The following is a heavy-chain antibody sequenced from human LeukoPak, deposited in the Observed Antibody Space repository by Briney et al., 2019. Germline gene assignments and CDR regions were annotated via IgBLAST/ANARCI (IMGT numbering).Heavy chain of an antibody. J-gene: IGHJ6*03. CDR2: IYYSGST. CDR1: GGSISSSSYY. CDR3: ARVEEGYGSGRRENYYYYYMDV. V-gene: IGHV4-39*07. D-gene: IGHD3-10*01. Sequence: SETLSLTCTVSGGSISSSSYYWGWIRQPPGKGLEWIGSIYYSGSTYYNPSLKSRVTISVDTSKNQFSLKLSSVTAADTAVYYCARVEEGYGSGRRENYYYYYMDVWGKGTTVTISS.